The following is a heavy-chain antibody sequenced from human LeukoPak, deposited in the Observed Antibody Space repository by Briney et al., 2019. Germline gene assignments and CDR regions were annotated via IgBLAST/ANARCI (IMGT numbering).Heavy chain of an antibody. J-gene: IGHJ4*02. Sequence: GGSLRLSCAASGFTFSSYAMSWVCQAPGKGLEWVSAISGSGGSTYYADSVKGRFTISRDNSKNTLYLQMNSLRAEDTAVYYCAKERGTSGSQPKPLNYWGQGTLVTVSS. V-gene: IGHV3-23*01. CDR1: GFTFSSYA. CDR3: AKERGTSGSQPKPLNY. D-gene: IGHD3-10*01. CDR2: ISGSGGST.